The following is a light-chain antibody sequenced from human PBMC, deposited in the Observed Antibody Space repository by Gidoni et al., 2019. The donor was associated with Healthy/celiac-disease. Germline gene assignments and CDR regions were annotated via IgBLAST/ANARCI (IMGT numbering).Light chain of an antibody. CDR2: WAS. V-gene: IGKV4-1*01. CDR3: QQYYSTPLT. J-gene: IGKJ4*01. Sequence: DIVMTQSPDSLAVSLGERATINCKSSQSVLYSSNNKNYLAWYQQKPGQPPKLLIHWASTRESGVPDRFSGSGSGTDFTRTISSLQAEDVAVYYCQQYYSTPLTFXGXTKVEIK. CDR1: QSVLYSSNNKNY.